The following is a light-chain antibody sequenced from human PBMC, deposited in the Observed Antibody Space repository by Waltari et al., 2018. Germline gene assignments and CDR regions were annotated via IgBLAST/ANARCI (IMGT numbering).Light chain of an antibody. CDR3: QQYYDWPPWT. V-gene: IGKV3D-15*01. CDR1: KSVSGN. J-gene: IGKJ1*01. Sequence: EIVITQSPATLSVSPGERATLPCRASKSVSGNLAWYQQKPGQAPRLIIHGAFTRATGIPARFSGSGSGTEFSLTISSLQSEDFAIYYCQQYYDWPPWTFGQGTKVEL. CDR2: GAF.